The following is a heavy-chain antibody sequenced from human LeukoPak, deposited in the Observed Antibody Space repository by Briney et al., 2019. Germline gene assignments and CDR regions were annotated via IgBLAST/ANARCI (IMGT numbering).Heavy chain of an antibody. V-gene: IGHV4-59*01. J-gene: IGHJ6*03. CDR2: IYYSGST. D-gene: IGHD3-10*01. Sequence: GSLRLSCAASEFTFSTYSMNWVRQAPGKGLEWIGYIYYSGSTNYNPSLKSRVTISVDTSKNQFSLKLSSVTAADTAVYYCARAGSGSYPRNHYYYYYMDVWGKGTTVTISS. CDR1: EFTFSTYS. CDR3: ARAGSGSYPRNHYYYYYMDV.